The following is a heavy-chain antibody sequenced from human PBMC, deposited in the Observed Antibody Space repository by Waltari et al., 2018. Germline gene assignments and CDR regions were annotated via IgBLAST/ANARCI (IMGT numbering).Heavy chain of an antibody. V-gene: IGHV4-34*01. J-gene: IGHJ6*03. CDR2: INDSGRT. CDR1: GGSFSGYY. D-gene: IGHD6-13*01. Sequence: QVQLQQWGAGLLKPSETLSLTCAVYGGSFSGYYWSWIRQPPGKGLEWIGEINDSGRTNSNPSLKSRVTISVDTSKNQFSLKLSSVTAADTAVYYCARGRGIAAAPKVVYMDVWGKGTTVTVSS. CDR3: ARGRGIAAAPKVVYMDV.